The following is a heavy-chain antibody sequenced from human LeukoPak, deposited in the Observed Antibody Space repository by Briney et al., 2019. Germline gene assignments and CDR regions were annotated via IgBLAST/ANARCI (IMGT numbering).Heavy chain of an antibody. D-gene: IGHD6-13*01. Sequence: SVKVSCKASGYTFTGYYMHWVRQAPGQGLEWMGGIIPIFGTANYAQKFQGRVTITADESTSTAYMELSSLRSEDTAVYYCARGGSSSSWYSGGYFDYWGQGTLVTVSS. V-gene: IGHV1-69*13. J-gene: IGHJ4*02. CDR2: IIPIFGTA. CDR3: ARGGSSSSWYSGGYFDY. CDR1: GYTFTGYY.